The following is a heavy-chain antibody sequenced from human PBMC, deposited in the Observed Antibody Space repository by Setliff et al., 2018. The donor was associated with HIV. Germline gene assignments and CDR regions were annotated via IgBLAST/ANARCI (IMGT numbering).Heavy chain of an antibody. J-gene: IGHJ5*02. CDR3: AKRTFGSGRFDP. Sequence: SETLSLTCSVSGDSISSGSYYWSWIRLPAGKGLEWIGQIHTTGSTNYNPSLKSRVTISIDTSKNQFSLKLNSVTATDTAVYYCAKRTFGSGRFDPWGQGTLVTVPQ. CDR1: GDSISSGSYY. V-gene: IGHV4-61*09. CDR2: IHTTGST. D-gene: IGHD3-16*01.